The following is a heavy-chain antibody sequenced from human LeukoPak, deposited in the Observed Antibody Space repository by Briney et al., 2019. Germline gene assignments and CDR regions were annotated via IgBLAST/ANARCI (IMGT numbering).Heavy chain of an antibody. V-gene: IGHV3-21*01. CDR2: ISSSNSYI. Sequence: GGSLRLSCAASGFTFSSYSMNWVRQAPGKGLEWVSSISSSNSYIYYADSVKGRFTISRDNAKNSLYLQMNSLRAEDTAVYYCARTGTLGNWFDPWGQGTLVTVSS. CDR1: GFTFSSYS. D-gene: IGHD3-10*01. CDR3: ARTGTLGNWFDP. J-gene: IGHJ5*02.